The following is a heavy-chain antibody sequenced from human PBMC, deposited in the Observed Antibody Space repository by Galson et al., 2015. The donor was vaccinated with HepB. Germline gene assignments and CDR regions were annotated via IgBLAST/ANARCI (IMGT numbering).Heavy chain of an antibody. Sequence: SLRLSCAASGFTFSSYWMHWVRHAPGKGLEWVSRISGDLMRGGLSIVNYADSVKGRFTISRDNAKNTLYLQMDSLRAEDTAMYYCARTHGPFDYWGQGTLVTVSS. J-gene: IGHJ4*02. CDR2: ISGDLMRGGLSIV. CDR1: GFTFSSYW. CDR3: ARTHGPFDY. V-gene: IGHV3-48*03.